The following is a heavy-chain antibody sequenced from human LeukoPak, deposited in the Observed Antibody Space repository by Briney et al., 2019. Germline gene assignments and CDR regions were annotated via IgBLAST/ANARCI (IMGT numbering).Heavy chain of an antibody. V-gene: IGHV4-4*09. D-gene: IGHD3-10*01. CDR3: VSFYYGSGLAEDY. CDR1: GGSISTDY. J-gene: IGHJ4*02. CDR2: IYPSGRS. Sequence: SETLSLTCTVSGGSISTDYWNWIRQPPGKGLEWIGYIYPSGRSNYSPSLKSRVTISTDTSKKQFSLKVTSVTAADTDVYYCVSFYYGSGLAEDYWGQGILVTVSS.